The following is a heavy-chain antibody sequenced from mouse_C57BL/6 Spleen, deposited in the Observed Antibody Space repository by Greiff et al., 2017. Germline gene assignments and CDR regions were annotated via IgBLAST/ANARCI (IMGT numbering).Heavy chain of an antibody. D-gene: IGHD2-3*01. CDR1: GYSITSGYY. CDR3: ARGGADGYYDY. J-gene: IGHJ2*01. CDR2: ISYDGSN. Sequence: EVQLVESGPGLVKPSPSLSLSCSVTGYSITSGYYWNLIRQFPGNKLEWMGYISYDGSNNYNPSLKNQISITRDTSKNQFFLKLNSVTTEDTATYDGARGGADGYYDYWGQGTTLTVSS. V-gene: IGHV3-6*01.